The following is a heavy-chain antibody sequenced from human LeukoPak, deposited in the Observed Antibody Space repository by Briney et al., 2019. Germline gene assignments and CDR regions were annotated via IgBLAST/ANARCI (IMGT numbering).Heavy chain of an antibody. CDR2: ISYDGSNK. CDR3: ATRSYRLYFDY. CDR1: GFTFSSYA. V-gene: IGHV3-30*04. J-gene: IGHJ4*02. D-gene: IGHD1-26*01. Sequence: GGSLRLSCAASGFTFSSYAMHWVRQAPGKGLEWVAVISYDGSNKYYADSVKGRFIISRDNSKNTLYLQMNSLRAEDTAVYYCATRSYRLYFDYWGQGTRVTVSS.